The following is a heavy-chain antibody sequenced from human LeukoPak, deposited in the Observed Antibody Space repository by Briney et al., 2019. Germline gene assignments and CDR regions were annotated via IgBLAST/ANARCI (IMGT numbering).Heavy chain of an antibody. V-gene: IGHV3-30*02. J-gene: IGHJ4*02. CDR2: IRYDGSDK. Sequence: PAETLTLTCAASGFIFTDYGMHWVRQPPGKGLEWLTFIRYDGSDKYYALSVQGRFTISRDNSKNTLYLQMNSLASEDTAVYYCAKAGTASRPSDLCHWGQGILVTVA. CDR1: GFIFTDYG. D-gene: IGHD1/OR15-1a*01. CDR3: AKAGTASRPSDLCH.